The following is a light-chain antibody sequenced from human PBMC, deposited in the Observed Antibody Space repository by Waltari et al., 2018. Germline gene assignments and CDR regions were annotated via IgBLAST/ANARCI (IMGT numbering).Light chain of an antibody. CDR1: ALPKQF. V-gene: IGLV3-25*03. Sequence: SFELTQPPSVSVSPGQTASITCSGDALPKQFAYWYQQKPGHAPVLIIFKDTERPSGVPERFSGSTSGTTVTLTISGVQAEDEADYFCQSADYTHTVFGGGTKLTVL. J-gene: IGLJ2*01. CDR3: QSADYTHTV. CDR2: KDT.